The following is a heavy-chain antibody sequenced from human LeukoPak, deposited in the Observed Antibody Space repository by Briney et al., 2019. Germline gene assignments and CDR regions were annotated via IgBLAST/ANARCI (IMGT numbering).Heavy chain of an antibody. J-gene: IGHJ4*02. CDR2: INAGNGNT. CDR1: GYTFTSYG. D-gene: IGHD3-10*01. V-gene: IGHV1-3*01. CDR3: ASGLSSRGPLGY. Sequence: ASVKVSCKASGYTFTSYGIGWVRQAPGQGLEWMGWINAGNGNTKYSQKFQGRVTITRDTSASTAYMELSSLRSEDTAVYYCASGLSSRGPLGYWGQGTLVTVSS.